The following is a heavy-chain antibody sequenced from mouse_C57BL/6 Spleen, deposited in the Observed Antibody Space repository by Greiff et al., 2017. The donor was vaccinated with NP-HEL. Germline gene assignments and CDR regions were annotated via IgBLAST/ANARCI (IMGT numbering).Heavy chain of an antibody. CDR2: IHPNSGST. CDR1: GYTFTSYW. D-gene: IGHD2-10*02. V-gene: IGHV1-64*01. CDR3: AREYGNWDDFDY. J-gene: IGHJ2*01. Sequence: QVQLQQPGAELVKPGASVKLSCKASGYTFTSYWMHWVKQRPGQGLEWIGMIHPNSGSTNYNEKFKSKATLTVDKSSSTAYMQLSSLTSEDSAVYYCAREYGNWDDFDYWGQGTTLTVSS.